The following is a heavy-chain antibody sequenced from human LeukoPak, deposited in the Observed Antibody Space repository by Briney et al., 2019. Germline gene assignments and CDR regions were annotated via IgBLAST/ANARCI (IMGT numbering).Heavy chain of an antibody. CDR1: GFTFSDYY. CDR3: ARDTRVVTANTRGYFDY. J-gene: IGHJ4*02. CDR2: ISSSGSTI. V-gene: IGHV3-11*04. D-gene: IGHD2-15*01. Sequence: PGGSLRLSCAASGFTFSDYYMSWIRQAPGKGLEWVSYISSSGSTIYYADSVKGRFTISRDSAKNSLYLQMNSLRAEDTAVYYCARDTRVVTANTRGYFDYWGQGTLVTVSS.